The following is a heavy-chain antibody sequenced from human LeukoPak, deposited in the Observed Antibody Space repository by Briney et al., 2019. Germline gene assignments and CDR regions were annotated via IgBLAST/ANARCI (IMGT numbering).Heavy chain of an antibody. CDR2: ISGSGGNT. D-gene: IGHD7-27*01. Sequence: GGSLRLSCVASGFTFDNYAMNWVRQAPGKGLEWVSDISGSGGNTRYADPVKGRFTISRDNSENTLYLQMNSLRAEDTAVYYCAKDYNWGRYWGQGTLVTVSS. V-gene: IGHV3-23*01. CDR1: GFTFDNYA. J-gene: IGHJ4*02. CDR3: AKDYNWGRY.